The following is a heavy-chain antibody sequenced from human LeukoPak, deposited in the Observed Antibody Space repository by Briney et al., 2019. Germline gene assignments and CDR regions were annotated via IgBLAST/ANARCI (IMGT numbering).Heavy chain of an antibody. J-gene: IGHJ4*02. D-gene: IGHD3-9*01. CDR1: GGSISSYY. V-gene: IGHV4-59*01. CDR3: ARVDHYDILTGYPDY. Sequence: SETLSLTCTVPGGSISSYYWSWIRQPPGKGLEWIGYIYYSGSTNYNPSLKSRVTISVDTSKNQFSLKLSSVTAADTAVYYCARVDHYDILTGYPDYWGQGTLVTVSS. CDR2: IYYSGST.